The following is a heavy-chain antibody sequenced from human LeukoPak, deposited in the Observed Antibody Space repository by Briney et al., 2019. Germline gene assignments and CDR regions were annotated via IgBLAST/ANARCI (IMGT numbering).Heavy chain of an antibody. Sequence: GRSLRLSCAASEFTFSSYGMHWVRQAPGKGLEWVAVISYDGSNKYYADSVKGRFTISRDNSKNTLYLQMNSLRAEDTAVFYCVKDQRHDSGDPDYWGQGTLVTVSS. CDR3: VKDQRHDSGDPDY. D-gene: IGHD3-10*01. CDR2: ISYDGSNK. CDR1: EFTFSSYG. V-gene: IGHV3-30*18. J-gene: IGHJ4*02.